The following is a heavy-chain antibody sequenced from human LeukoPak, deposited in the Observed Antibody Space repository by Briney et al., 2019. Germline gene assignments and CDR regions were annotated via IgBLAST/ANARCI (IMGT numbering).Heavy chain of an antibody. CDR2: ITPTSSKTHI. D-gene: IGHD6-13*01. J-gene: IGHJ4*02. CDR1: GFTFKTYS. V-gene: IGHV3-21*01. CDR3: ARVTRIAAAAIDY. Sequence: GGSLRLSCAASGFTFKTYSMNWVRQAPGKGLEWVSSITPTSSKTHIYYADSVKGRFTISRDNSKNTLYLQMNSLRAEDTAVYYCARVTRIAAAAIDYWGQGTLVTVSS.